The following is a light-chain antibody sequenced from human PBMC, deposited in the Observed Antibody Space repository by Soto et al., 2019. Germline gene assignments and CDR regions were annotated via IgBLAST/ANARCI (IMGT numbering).Light chain of an antibody. CDR1: SSDVGSYNF. J-gene: IGLJ3*02. CDR2: EGS. CDR3: CSYASSSTWV. V-gene: IGLV2-23*01. Sequence: QSALTQPASVSGSPGQSITISCTGTSSDVGSYNFVSWYQQYPGKAPKLMIYEGSKRPSGVSNRFSGSKSGNTASLTISGLQAEDEADYYCCSYASSSTWVFGGGTKLTVL.